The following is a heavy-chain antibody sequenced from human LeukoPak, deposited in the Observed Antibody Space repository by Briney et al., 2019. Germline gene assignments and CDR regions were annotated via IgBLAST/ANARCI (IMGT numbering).Heavy chain of an antibody. CDR1: GFTFSSYS. CDR2: ISGSGGST. V-gene: IGHV3-23*01. D-gene: IGHD6-13*01. Sequence: GGSLRLSCTASGFTFSSYSMDWVRQAPGKGLEWVSAISGSGGSTYYADSVKGRFTISRDNSKNTLYLQMNSLRAEDTAVYYCAKPRPSYSSSWYDHWGQGTLVTVSS. J-gene: IGHJ5*02. CDR3: AKPRPSYSSSWYDH.